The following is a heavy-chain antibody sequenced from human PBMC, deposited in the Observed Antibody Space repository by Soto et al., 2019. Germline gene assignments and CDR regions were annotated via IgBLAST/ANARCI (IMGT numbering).Heavy chain of an antibody. V-gene: IGHV3-23*01. D-gene: IGHD2-21*02. CDR2: ISGNSGKT. CDR1: GFGLSTYA. CDR3: ALPSCGGDCYSPFDH. J-gene: IGHJ4*02. Sequence: ELQLLESGGGFVQPGGSLRLSCIASGFGLSTYAVSWVRQAPGKGLEWVSVISGNSGKTEYADSVKGRFTISRDISENTVFLQMNRLRAEDTAVYFCALPSCGGDCYSPFDHWGQGTLVTVSS.